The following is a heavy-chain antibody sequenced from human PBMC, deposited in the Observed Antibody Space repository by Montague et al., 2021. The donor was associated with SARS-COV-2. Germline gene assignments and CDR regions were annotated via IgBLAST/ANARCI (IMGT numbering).Heavy chain of an antibody. CDR2: VHYTGTN. Sequence: SETLSLTCTVSGGSITVSRYDWGWLRQPPGKGLDGIGSVHYTGTNSYNESLKGPLTISIDKSENQFSLRMTSATASDTAVYYYARHRANAGSFDIWGHGTLVTVSS. CDR1: GGSITVSRYD. D-gene: IGHD1-1*01. V-gene: IGHV4-39*01. CDR3: ARHRANAGSFDI. J-gene: IGHJ3*02.